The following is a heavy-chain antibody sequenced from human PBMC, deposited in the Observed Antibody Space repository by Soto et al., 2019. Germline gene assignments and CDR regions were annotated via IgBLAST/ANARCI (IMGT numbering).Heavy chain of an antibody. D-gene: IGHD6-13*01. CDR1: GGSISSYY. Sequence: QVQLQESGPGLVKPSETLTLTCTVAGGSISSYYWPWIRQPPGKGLGWIGYIYYSGRTNYNPPLKSRVTISVATSKTQFSLKLSSVTAADTAVYYWARRDGYYHYMDVWGKGTTGTVSS. CDR2: IYYSGRT. CDR3: ARRDGYYHYMDV. J-gene: IGHJ6*03. V-gene: IGHV4-59*08.